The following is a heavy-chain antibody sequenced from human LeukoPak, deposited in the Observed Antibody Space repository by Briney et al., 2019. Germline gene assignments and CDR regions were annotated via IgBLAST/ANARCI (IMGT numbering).Heavy chain of an antibody. CDR2: IYTSGST. D-gene: IGHD2-2*01. CDR3: ARGRSSHDYYYYMDV. CDR1: GGSISSYY. Sequence: SETLSLTCTVSGGSISSYYWSWIRQPAGKGLEWIGRIYTSGSTNYNPSLKSRVTMSVDTSKNQFSLKLSSVTAADTAVYYCARGRSSHDYYYYMDVWGKGTTVTVSS. V-gene: IGHV4-4*07. J-gene: IGHJ6*03.